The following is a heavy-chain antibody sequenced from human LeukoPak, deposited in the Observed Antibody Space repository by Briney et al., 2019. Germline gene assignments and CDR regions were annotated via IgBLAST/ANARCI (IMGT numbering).Heavy chain of an antibody. J-gene: IGHJ4*02. V-gene: IGHV4-34*01. D-gene: IGHD1-26*01. CDR2: INHSGST. CDR1: GGSFSGYY. Sequence: SETLSLTCADYGGSFSGYYWSWIRQPPGKGLECIGEINHSGSTNYNPSLKSRVTISVDTSKNQFSLKLSSVTAADTAVYYCTREQSGRYSPFDYWGQGTLVTVSS. CDR3: TREQSGRYSPFDY.